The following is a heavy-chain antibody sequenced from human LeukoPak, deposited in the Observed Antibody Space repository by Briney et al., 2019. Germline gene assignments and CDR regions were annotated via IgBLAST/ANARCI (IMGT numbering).Heavy chain of an antibody. CDR3: ARSLIVASEDY. CDR2: ISASGAVP. D-gene: IGHD3-22*01. J-gene: IGHJ4*02. CDR1: GFRFGSFH. V-gene: IGHV3-11*04. Sequence: GGSLRLSCAASGFRFGSFHMGWIRQVPGKGLDYIAFISASGAVPYYAESVKGRFTISRDNAKNSVSLQMNSLSADDTAVYYCARSLIVASEDYWGQGTLVTVSS.